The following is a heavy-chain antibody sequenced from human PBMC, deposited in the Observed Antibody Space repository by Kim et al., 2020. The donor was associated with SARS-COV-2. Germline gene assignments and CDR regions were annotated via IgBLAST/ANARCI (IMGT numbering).Heavy chain of an antibody. CDR1: GFTFSSYA. Sequence: GGSLRLSCAASGFTFSSYAMHWVRQAPGKGLEWVAVISYDGSNKYYADSVKGRFTISRDNSKNTLYLQMNSLRAEDTAVYYCARVDYGSGNGVYWGQGTLVTVSS. CDR3: ARVDYGSGNGVY. J-gene: IGHJ4*02. V-gene: IGHV3-30-3*01. CDR2: ISYDGSNK. D-gene: IGHD3-10*01.